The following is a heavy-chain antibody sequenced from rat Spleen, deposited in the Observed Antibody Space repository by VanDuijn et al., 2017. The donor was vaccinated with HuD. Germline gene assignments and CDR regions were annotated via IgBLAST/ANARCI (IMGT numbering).Heavy chain of an antibody. CDR1: GFTFSDYY. V-gene: IGHV5-29*01. CDR2: ISYDGSST. Sequence: EVQLVESDGGLVQPGRSLKLSCAASGFTFSDYYMAWVRQAPTKGLEWVATISYDGSSTYYRDSVKGRFTISRDNAKSTLYLQMGSLRSEDTATYYCVNTYYGYWFGYWGQGTGHCLF. J-gene: IGHJ3*01. CDR3: VNTYYGYWFGY. D-gene: IGHD1-9*01.